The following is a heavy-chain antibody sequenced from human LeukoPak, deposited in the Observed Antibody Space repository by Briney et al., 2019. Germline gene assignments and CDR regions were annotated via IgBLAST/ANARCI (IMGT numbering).Heavy chain of an antibody. J-gene: IGHJ3*02. Sequence: GGSLRLSCAASGFTFSNAWMRWVRQAPGKGLEWVGRIKSKTDGGTTDYAAPVKGRFTISRDDSKNTLYLQMNSLKTEDTAVYYCTTGGPVTPSDFDIWGQGTMVTVSS. CDR1: GFTFSNAW. D-gene: IGHD3/OR15-3a*01. CDR2: IKSKTDGGTT. V-gene: IGHV3-15*01. CDR3: TTGGPVTPSDFDI.